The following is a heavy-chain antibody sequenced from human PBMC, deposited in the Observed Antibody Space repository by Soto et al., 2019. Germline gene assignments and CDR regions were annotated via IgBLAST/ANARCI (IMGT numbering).Heavy chain of an antibody. CDR1: GGSISSGDYY. Sequence: SETLSLTCTVSGGSISSGDYYWCWIRQPPGKGLEWIGYIYYSGSTYYNPSLKSRVTISVDTSKNQFSLKLSSVTAADTAVYYCARAVGMDYYYYYGMDVWGQGTTVTVSS. J-gene: IGHJ6*02. CDR3: ARAVGMDYYYYYGMDV. D-gene: IGHD1-26*01. CDR2: IYYSGST. V-gene: IGHV4-30-4*01.